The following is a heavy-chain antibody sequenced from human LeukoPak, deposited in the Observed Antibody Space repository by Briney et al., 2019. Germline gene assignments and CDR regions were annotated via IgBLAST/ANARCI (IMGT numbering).Heavy chain of an antibody. D-gene: IGHD4-17*01. CDR2: IYSSGTT. V-gene: IGHV3-53*01. CDR1: GFTVSSNY. Sequence: GGSLRLSCAASGFTVSSNYMSWVRQAPGKGLEWVSVIYSSGTTYYADSVKGRFTISRDNSKNMLYLQMNSLTAEDTAVYYCARGTDDYGDRTSYYYYGMDVWGQGTTVTVSS. CDR3: ARGTDDYGDRTSYYYYGMDV. J-gene: IGHJ6*02.